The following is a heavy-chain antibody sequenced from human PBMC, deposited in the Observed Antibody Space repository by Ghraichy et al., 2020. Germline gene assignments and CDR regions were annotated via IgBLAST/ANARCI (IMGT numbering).Heavy chain of an antibody. D-gene: IGHD6-25*01. CDR3: ARRAATDY. J-gene: IGHJ4*02. CDR2: INPNSGGT. V-gene: IGHV1-2*02. CDR1: GYTFTDYY. Sequence: ASVKGSCKSSGYTFTDYYIHWVRQAPGQGLEWMGSINPNSGGTNYAQKFQGRVTMTRDTSISTAYMELRSLRSDDTAVYFCARRAATDYWGQGTLVTVSS.